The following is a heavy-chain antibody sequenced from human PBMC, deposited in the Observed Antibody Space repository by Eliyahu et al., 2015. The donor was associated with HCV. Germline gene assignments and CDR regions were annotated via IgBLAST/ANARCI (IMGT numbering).Heavy chain of an antibody. Sequence: EVQLVESGGGLVQPGRSLRLSCTASGFPLGDXAMSWFXQAPGKGLGWVGFIRSKAYGGTTEYAASVKGRFTISRDDSKSIAYLQMNSLKTEDTAVYYCTKVVPAATGGYYYGSGSSPIFDYWGQGTLVTVSS. J-gene: IGHJ4*02. CDR1: GFPLGDXA. CDR2: IRSKAYGGTT. V-gene: IGHV3-49*03. D-gene: IGHD3-10*01. CDR3: TKVVPAATGGYYYGSGSSPIFDY.